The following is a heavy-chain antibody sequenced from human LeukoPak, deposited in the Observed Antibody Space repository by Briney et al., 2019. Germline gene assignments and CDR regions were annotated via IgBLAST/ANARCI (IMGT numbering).Heavy chain of an antibody. Sequence: SVKVSCKASGGTFNTDSISWVRQVPGQGPEWMGRIIPLFGTTTYAEKFQGRVTITVDTSTSTAYMQLTSLKSEDTAVYYCARVESYGRFDYWGQGTLVTVSS. J-gene: IGHJ4*02. V-gene: IGHV1-69*06. D-gene: IGHD1-1*01. CDR3: ARVESYGRFDY. CDR2: IIPLFGTT. CDR1: GGTFNTDS.